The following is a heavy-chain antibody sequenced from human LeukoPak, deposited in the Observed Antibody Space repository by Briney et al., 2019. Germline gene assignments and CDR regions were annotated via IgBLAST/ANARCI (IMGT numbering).Heavy chain of an antibody. CDR2: ISAYNGNT. J-gene: IGHJ6*03. V-gene: IGHV1-18*01. CDR1: GYTFTSYG. CDR3: ARDVRSTYYYYYMDV. D-gene: IGHD2-2*01. Sequence: ASVKVSCKASGYTFTSYGISWVRQAPGQGLEWMGWISAYNGNTNHAQKLQGRVTMTTDTSTSTAYMELRSLRSDDTAVYYCARDVRSTYYYYYMDVWGKGTTVTVSS.